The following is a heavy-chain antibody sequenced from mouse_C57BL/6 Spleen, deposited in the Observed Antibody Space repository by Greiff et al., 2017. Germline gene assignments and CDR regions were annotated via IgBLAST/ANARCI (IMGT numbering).Heavy chain of an antibody. D-gene: IGHD2-1*01. J-gene: IGHJ1*03. CDR2: IDPSDSET. CDR3: ARTYGNFYWYFDV. CDR1: GYTFTSYW. Sequence: VKLQQPGAELVRPGSSVKLSCKASGYTFTSYWMHWVKQRPIQGLEWIGNIDPSDSETHYNQKFKDKATLTVDKSSSTAYMQLSSLTSEDSAVYYCARTYGNFYWYFDVWGTGTTVTVSS. V-gene: IGHV1-52*01.